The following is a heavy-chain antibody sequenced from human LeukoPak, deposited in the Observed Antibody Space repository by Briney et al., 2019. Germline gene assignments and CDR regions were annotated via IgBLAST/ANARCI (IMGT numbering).Heavy chain of an antibody. J-gene: IGHJ5*01. V-gene: IGHV4-31*03. Sequence: SETLSLTCTVSGGSISSGGYYWGWIRQHPGKGLEWIGYIYYSGSTYYNPSLKSRVTISVDTSKNQFSLKLSSVTAADTAVYYCARDVHDYGDYGWFDSWGQGTLVTVSS. D-gene: IGHD4-17*01. CDR1: GGSISSGGYY. CDR2: IYYSGST. CDR3: ARDVHDYGDYGWFDS.